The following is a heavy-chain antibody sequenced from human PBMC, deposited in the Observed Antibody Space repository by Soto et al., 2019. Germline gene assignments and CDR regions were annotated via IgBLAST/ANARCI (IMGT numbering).Heavy chain of an antibody. V-gene: IGHV3-43*01. Sequence: LRLSCAASGFTFDDYTMHWVRQAPGKGLEWVSLISWDGGSTYYADSVKGRFTISRDNSKNSLYLQMNSLRTEDTALYYCAKDLQAPYYYGMDVWGQGTTVTVSS. J-gene: IGHJ6*02. CDR2: ISWDGGST. CDR1: GFTFDDYT. CDR3: AKDLQAPYYYGMDV.